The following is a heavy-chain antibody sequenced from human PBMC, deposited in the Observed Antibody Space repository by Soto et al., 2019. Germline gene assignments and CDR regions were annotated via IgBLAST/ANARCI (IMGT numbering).Heavy chain of an antibody. CDR3: AREGSTSCYDY. J-gene: IGHJ4*02. CDR2: ISSSSSYI. V-gene: IGHV3-21*01. D-gene: IGHD2-2*01. CDR1: GFTFSSYS. Sequence: EVQLVESGGGLVKPGGSLRLSCAASGFTFSSYSMNWVRQAPGKWLEWVSSISSSSSYIYYADSVKGRFTISRDNAKNSLYLQMNSLRAEDTAVYYCAREGSTSCYDYWGQGTLVTVSS.